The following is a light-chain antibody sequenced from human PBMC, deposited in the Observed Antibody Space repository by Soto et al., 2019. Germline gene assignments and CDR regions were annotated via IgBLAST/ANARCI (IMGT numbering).Light chain of an antibody. V-gene: IGLV2-14*01. CDR2: EVS. J-gene: IGLJ2*01. CDR1: SSDVGGYNY. CDR3: SSYTSISTHVV. Sequence: QSALTQPASVSGSTGRSITISCTGTSSDVGGYNYVSWYQQHPGKAPKLMIYEVSNRPSGVSNRFSGSKSGNTASLTISGLQAEDEANYYCSSYTSISTHVVFGGGTKLTV.